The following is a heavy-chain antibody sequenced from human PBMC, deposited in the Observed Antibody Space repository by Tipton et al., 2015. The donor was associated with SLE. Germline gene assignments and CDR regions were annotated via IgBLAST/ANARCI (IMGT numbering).Heavy chain of an antibody. CDR3: AKGLPSPPDY. D-gene: IGHD5-18*01. J-gene: IGHJ4*02. CDR1: GFTFSSYG. CDR2: IRYDGSNK. V-gene: IGHV3-30*02. Sequence: SGFTFSSYGMHWVRQAPGKGLEWVAFIRYDGSNKYYADSVKGRFTISRDNSKNTLYLQMNSLRAEDTAVYYCAKGLPSPPDYWGQGTLVTVSS.